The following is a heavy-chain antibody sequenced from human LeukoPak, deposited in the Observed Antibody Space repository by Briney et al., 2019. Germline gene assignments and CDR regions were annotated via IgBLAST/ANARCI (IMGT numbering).Heavy chain of an antibody. V-gene: IGHV1-2*02. CDR1: GYSFTGYY. J-gene: IGHJ4*02. CDR3: GGQSSGFFGSDY. CDR2: INPNSGGI. Sequence: ASVKVSCKASGYSFTGYYMHWVRQAPGQGLEWMGWINPNSGGINYAQNFQGRVTMTREPSVSTAYMELTRLRSDDTAVYFCGGQSSGFFGSDYWGQGTLVTVSS. D-gene: IGHD3-10*01.